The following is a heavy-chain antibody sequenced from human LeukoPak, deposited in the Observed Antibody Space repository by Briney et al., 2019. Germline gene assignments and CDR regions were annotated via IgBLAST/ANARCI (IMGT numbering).Heavy chain of an antibody. CDR1: GGSFSGYS. V-gene: IGHV4-34*01. J-gene: IGHJ4*02. CDR2: IYYSGST. Sequence: PSETLSLTCAVSGGSFSGYSYNWIRQSPGKGLEWIGSIYYSGSTYYNPSLKSRVTISVDTSKNQFSLKLSSVTAADTAVYYCARVFMSFGSYYDYWGQGTLVTVSS. D-gene: IGHD1-26*01. CDR3: ARVFMSFGSYYDY.